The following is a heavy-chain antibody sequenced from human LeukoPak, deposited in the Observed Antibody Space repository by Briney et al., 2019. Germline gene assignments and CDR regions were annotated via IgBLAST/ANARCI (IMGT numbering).Heavy chain of an antibody. D-gene: IGHD4-17*01. J-gene: IGHJ4*02. CDR3: AREHKSYGDYPYYFDS. Sequence: SETLSLTCTVSSDSISSGDYYWSWIRQPAGKGLEFVGYINKNGGTYYNPPLKSRVSISIDTSKNQFSLKLTSVTAADTAVYFCAREHKSYGDYPYYFDSWGQGTLVTVSS. CDR1: SDSISSGDYY. V-gene: IGHV4-30-4*01. CDR2: INKNGGT.